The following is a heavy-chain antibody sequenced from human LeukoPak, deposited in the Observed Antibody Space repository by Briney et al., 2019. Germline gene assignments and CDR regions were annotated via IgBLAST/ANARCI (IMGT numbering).Heavy chain of an antibody. Sequence: SVKLSCNASGGTFSSYAISWVRLGPGQGLEWMGGIIPIFGTANYAQTFPGRVTITAAESTSTAYRELSSLRSEDTAVYYCARSRDYDILTGSRGARYYYYMDVWGKGTTVTVSS. CDR2: IIPIFGTA. J-gene: IGHJ6*03. CDR3: ARSRDYDILTGSRGARYYYYMDV. D-gene: IGHD3-9*01. CDR1: GGTFSSYA. V-gene: IGHV1-69*01.